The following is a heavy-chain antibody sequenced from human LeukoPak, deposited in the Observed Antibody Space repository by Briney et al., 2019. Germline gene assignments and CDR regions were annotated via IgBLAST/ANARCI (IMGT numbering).Heavy chain of an antibody. Sequence: ASVKVSCKASGYTFTSYGISWVRQAPGQGLEWMGWIGAYNGNTNYAQKLQGRVTMTTDTSTSTAYMELRSLRSDDTAVYYCARENGYGGNSDYYYYMDVWGKGTTVTVSS. CDR1: GYTFTSYG. J-gene: IGHJ6*03. CDR3: ARENGYGGNSDYYYYMDV. D-gene: IGHD4-23*01. CDR2: IGAYNGNT. V-gene: IGHV1-18*01.